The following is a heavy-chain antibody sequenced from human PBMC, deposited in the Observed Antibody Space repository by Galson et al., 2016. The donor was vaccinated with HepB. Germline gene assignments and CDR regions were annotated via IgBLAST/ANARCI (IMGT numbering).Heavy chain of an antibody. CDR3: ARDRGYSGCGAYNWFDP. Sequence: SLRLSCAASGFPFSRYGMNWVRQAPGKGLEWVSSISSSSAFIYYADSLKGRFTISRDNAKDSLYLQINSLRGEDTAVYYCARDRGYSGCGAYNWFDPWGQGTLVTVSS. D-gene: IGHD5-12*01. CDR1: GFPFSRYG. CDR2: ISSSSAFI. J-gene: IGHJ5*02. V-gene: IGHV3-21*01.